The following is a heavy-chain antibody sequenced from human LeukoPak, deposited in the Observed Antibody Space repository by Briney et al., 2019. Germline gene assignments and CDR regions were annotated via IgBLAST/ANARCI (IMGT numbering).Heavy chain of an antibody. CDR3: ARDLNPLPYDAFDI. J-gene: IGHJ3*02. CDR1: GFTFSDYY. Sequence: PGGSLRLPCAASGFTFSDYYMSWIRQAPGKGLEWVSYISSSGSTIYYADSVKGRFTISRDNAKNSLYLQMNSLRAEDTAVYYCARDLNPLPYDAFDIWGQGTMVTVSS. D-gene: IGHD2-15*01. V-gene: IGHV3-11*01. CDR2: ISSSGSTI.